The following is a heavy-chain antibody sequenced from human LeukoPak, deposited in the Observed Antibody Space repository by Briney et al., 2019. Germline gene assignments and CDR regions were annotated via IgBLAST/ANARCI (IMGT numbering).Heavy chain of an antibody. CDR2: IDHSGAT. Sequence: SETLSLTCAVYGGSFSDYYWSWIRQPPGKGLEWIGEIDHSGATNYNPSRRSRVTISLDTSKNQFSLTLSSITAADTAVYYCAKAPYLSSGSWGQGTMVTVSS. CDR1: GGSFSDYY. D-gene: IGHD3-22*01. CDR3: AKAPYLSSGS. V-gene: IGHV4-34*01. J-gene: IGHJ3*01.